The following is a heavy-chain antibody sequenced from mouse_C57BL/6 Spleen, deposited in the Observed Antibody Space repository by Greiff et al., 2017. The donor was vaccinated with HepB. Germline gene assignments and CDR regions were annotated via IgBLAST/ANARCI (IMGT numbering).Heavy chain of an antibody. V-gene: IGHV1-53*01. D-gene: IGHD1-1*02. J-gene: IGHJ1*03. CDR2: INPSNGGT. Sequence: QVQLQQPGTELVKPGASVKLSCKASGYTFTSYWMHWVKQRPGQGLEWIGNINPSNGGTNYNEKFKSKATLTVDKSSSTAYMQLSSLTSEDSAVYYCARSYGSSYLHYWYFDVWGTGTTVTVSS. CDR3: ARSYGSSYLHYWYFDV. CDR1: GYTFTSYW.